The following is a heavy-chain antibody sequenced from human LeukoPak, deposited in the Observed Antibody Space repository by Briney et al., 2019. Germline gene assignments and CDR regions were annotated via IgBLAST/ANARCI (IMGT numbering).Heavy chain of an antibody. V-gene: IGHV5-51*01. CDR2: IFPVDSDT. CDR3: ERHWRYSGSRDCDY. CDR1: GYSFTSYW. Sequence: GESLKISCKGSGYSFTSYWIGWWLQMPGRSREGMGSIFPVDSDTRYSPSFQGQVTISADKSISNAYLQGSSLKASDTAVYYCERHWRYSGSRDCDYWGQGTLVTVSS. D-gene: IGHD1-26*01. J-gene: IGHJ4*02.